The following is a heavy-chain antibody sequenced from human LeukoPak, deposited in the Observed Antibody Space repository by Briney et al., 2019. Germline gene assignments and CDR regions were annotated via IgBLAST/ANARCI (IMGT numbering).Heavy chain of an antibody. CDR1: GFTLKNAW. CDR2: IRSKTDGGTT. CDR3: ATGTEQQWLSLDY. V-gene: IGHV3-15*01. D-gene: IGHD6-19*01. J-gene: IGHJ4*02. Sequence: GASLRLSCVASGFTLKNAWMSWGRQAPGQGLEWVGRIRSKTDGGTTDYAAPVKGRFTISRGDSKNTLYLQMNSLKTEDTAVYFCATGTEQQWLSLDYWGQGTLVTVSS.